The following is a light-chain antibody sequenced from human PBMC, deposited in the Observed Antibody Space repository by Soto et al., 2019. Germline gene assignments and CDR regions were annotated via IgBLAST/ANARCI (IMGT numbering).Light chain of an antibody. J-gene: IGKJ2*01. CDR3: QQYGSSFRYT. Sequence: EIVLTQSPGTLSLSPGERATLSCRASQSVNGNYLTWYQQKPGQAPRLLIYGASTRATGTPDRFSGSGSGTDFTLTISRLEPEDVAVYYCQQYGSSFRYTFGQGTKLEIK. V-gene: IGKV3-20*01. CDR2: GAS. CDR1: QSVNGNY.